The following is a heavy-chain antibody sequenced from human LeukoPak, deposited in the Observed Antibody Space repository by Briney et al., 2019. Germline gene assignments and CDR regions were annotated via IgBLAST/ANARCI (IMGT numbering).Heavy chain of an antibody. CDR2: INSDGSST. CDR1: GFTISDYT. D-gene: IGHD3-22*01. CDR3: ARVARYDSGYSYAPHFDL. V-gene: IGHV3-74*01. J-gene: IGHJ4*02. Sequence: GSLRLSCAASGFTISDYTMNWVRQAPGKGLVWISRINSDGSSTSYADSVKGRFTISRDNAKNKVFLQMNSLRADDAAVYYCARVARYDSGYSYAPHFDLWGQGTLVTVSS.